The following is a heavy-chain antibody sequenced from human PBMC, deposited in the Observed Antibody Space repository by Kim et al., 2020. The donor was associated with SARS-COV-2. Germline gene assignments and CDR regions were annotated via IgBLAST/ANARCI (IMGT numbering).Heavy chain of an antibody. CDR3: ARQVAGTDRRFDY. V-gene: IGHV4-4*07. CDR1: GGSFSVYH. D-gene: IGHD6-19*01. J-gene: IGHJ4*02. Sequence: ETLSLICTVSGGSFSVYHWSWIRQPAGKGLEWIGRIYVSGSTNYNPSLKSRVTMSVDTSENQMSLRLSSVTAADTAMYYCARQVAGTDRRFDYWGQGILVTVSS. CDR2: IYVSGST.